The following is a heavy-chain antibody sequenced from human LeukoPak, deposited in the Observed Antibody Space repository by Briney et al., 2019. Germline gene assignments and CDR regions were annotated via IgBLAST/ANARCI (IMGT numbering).Heavy chain of an antibody. Sequence: SETLSLTCAVYGGSFSGYCWSWIRQPPGKGLEWIGEINHSGSTNYNPSLKSRVTISVDTSKNQLSLKLSSVTAADTAVYYCAASSSWYYFDYWGQGTLVTVSS. V-gene: IGHV4-34*01. D-gene: IGHD6-13*01. CDR3: AASSSWYYFDY. J-gene: IGHJ4*02. CDR1: GGSFSGYC. CDR2: INHSGST.